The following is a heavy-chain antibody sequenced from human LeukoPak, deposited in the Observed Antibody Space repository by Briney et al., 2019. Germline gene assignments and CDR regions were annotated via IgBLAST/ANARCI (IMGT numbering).Heavy chain of an antibody. Sequence: GGSLRLSCAASGFTFSAYSMNWVRQVPGKGLEWVSSISSSGSFIYYADSLRGRFTISRDNAKNSLYLQMDSLTVEDTAVYYCARVVVVPAAPSRGSGYYYYGMDVWGQGTTVTVSS. CDR3: ARVVVVPAAPSRGSGYYYYGMDV. CDR2: ISSSGSFI. D-gene: IGHD2-2*01. CDR1: GFTFSAYS. V-gene: IGHV3-21*01. J-gene: IGHJ6*02.